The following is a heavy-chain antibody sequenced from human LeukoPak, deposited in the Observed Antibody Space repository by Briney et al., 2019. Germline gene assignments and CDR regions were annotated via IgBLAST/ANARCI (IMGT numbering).Heavy chain of an antibody. CDR3: ARVAIAARGYYFDY. CDR2: IYYTGST. J-gene: IGHJ4*02. Sequence: SETLSLTCTVSGGSISSYYWSWIRQPPGKGLEWIGYIYYTGSTNYNPSLKSRVTMSEDTSKNQFPLIVISVTAADTAVYYCARVAIAARGYYFDYWGQGTLVTVSS. CDR1: GGSISSYY. V-gene: IGHV4-59*01. D-gene: IGHD6-6*01.